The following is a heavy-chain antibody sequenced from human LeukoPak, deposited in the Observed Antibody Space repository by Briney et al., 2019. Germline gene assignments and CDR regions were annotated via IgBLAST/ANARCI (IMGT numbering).Heavy chain of an antibody. Sequence: SETLSLTCTVSGGSISSGDYYWSWIRQPPGKGLEWIGYIYYSGSTYYNPSLKSRVTISVDTSKNQFSLKLSSVTAADTAVYYCARQWRTAAGIRGDFDYWGQGTLVTVSS. CDR2: IYYSGST. V-gene: IGHV4-30-4*08. CDR1: GGSISSGDYY. CDR3: ARQWRTAAGIRGDFDY. D-gene: IGHD6-13*01. J-gene: IGHJ4*02.